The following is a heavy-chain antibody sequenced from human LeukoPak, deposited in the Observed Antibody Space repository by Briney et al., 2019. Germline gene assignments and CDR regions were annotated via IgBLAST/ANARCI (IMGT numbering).Heavy chain of an antibody. J-gene: IGHJ4*02. D-gene: IGHD5-18*01. CDR3: ARAGPLLWLPKFDY. CDR2: IKNSGST. CDR1: GGSFSGYY. Sequence: KPSETLSLTCAVYGGSFSGYYWSWIRQPPGKGLEWIGEIKNSGSTNYNPSLKSRVTISVDTSKNQYSLKLSSVTAADTAVYYCARAGPLLWLPKFDYWGQGTLVTVSS. V-gene: IGHV4-34*01.